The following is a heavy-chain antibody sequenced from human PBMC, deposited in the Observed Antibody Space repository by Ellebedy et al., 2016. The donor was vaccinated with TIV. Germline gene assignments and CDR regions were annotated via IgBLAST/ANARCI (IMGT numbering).Heavy chain of an antibody. Sequence: PGGSLRLSCAASGFTFSSYWMSWVRQVRQAPGKGLEWVANIRHDGGEKSYVDSVKGRFTISRDNAKNSLYLQMNSLRVDDTAIYYCARDKGRPPANLDVWGQGTAVTVSS. CDR1: GFTFSSYW. CDR3: ARDKGRPPANLDV. V-gene: IGHV3-7*03. J-gene: IGHJ6*02. CDR2: IRHDGGEK. D-gene: IGHD2-2*01.